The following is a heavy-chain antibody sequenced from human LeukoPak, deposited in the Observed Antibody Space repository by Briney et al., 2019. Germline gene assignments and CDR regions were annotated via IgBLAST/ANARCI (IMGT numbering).Heavy chain of an antibody. D-gene: IGHD3-22*01. CDR3: ARVRDTYYYDSSGQQFDY. Sequence: PSETLSLTCTVSGGSINSAAYYWSWIRQHPGKGLEWIGYIYFSGNTYYNPPLKSRVTISIDTSKNQFSLELSSVTAADTAVYYCARVRDTYYYDSSGQQFDYWGQGTLVTVSS. CDR1: GGSINSAAYY. V-gene: IGHV4-31*03. J-gene: IGHJ4*02. CDR2: IYFSGNT.